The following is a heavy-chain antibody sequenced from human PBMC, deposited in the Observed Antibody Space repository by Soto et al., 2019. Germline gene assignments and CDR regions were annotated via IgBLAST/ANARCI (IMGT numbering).Heavy chain of an antibody. Sequence: PSETLSLTCTVSGGSISSGGYYWSWIRQHPGKGLEWIGYIYYSGSTYYNPSLKSRVTISVDTSKNQFSLKLSSVTAADTAVYYCAREYVGMRQLVLLDYWGQGTLVTVSS. D-gene: IGHD6-6*01. CDR1: GGSISSGGYY. CDR3: AREYVGMRQLVLLDY. V-gene: IGHV4-31*03. CDR2: IYYSGST. J-gene: IGHJ4*02.